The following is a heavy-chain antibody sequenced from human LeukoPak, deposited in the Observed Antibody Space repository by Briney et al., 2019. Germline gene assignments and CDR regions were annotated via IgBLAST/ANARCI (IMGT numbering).Heavy chain of an antibody. CDR2: ISGSRGNT. V-gene: IGHV3-23*01. CDR1: GFTSSSNA. CDR3: AKDYCSGGTCYYEV. J-gene: IGHJ4*02. Sequence: PGGSLRLSCAASGFTSSSNAMTWVRQAPGKGLEWVAAISGSRGNTYYADSVKGRFTISRDNSKNTLYLQMNSLRAEDTAVYYCAKDYCSGGTCYYEVWGQGTLVTVTS. D-gene: IGHD2-15*01.